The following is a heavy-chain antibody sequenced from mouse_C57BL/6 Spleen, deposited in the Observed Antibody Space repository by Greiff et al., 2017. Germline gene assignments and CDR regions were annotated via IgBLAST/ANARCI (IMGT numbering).Heavy chain of an antibody. D-gene: IGHD1-1*01. V-gene: IGHV1-26*01. CDR2: INPNNGGT. CDR1: GYTFTDYY. CDR3: ASQYYYGSSGFAY. J-gene: IGHJ3*01. Sequence: EVQLQQSGPELVKPGASVKISCKASGYTFTDYYMNWVKQSHGKSLEWIGDINPNNGGTSYNQKFKGKATLTVDKSSSTAYMELRSLTSEDSAVYYCASQYYYGSSGFAYWGQGTLVTVSA.